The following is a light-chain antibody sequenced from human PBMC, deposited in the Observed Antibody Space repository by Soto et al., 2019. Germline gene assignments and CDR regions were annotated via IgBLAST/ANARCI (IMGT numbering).Light chain of an antibody. CDR2: GAS. J-gene: IGKJ1*01. CDR3: QQYEYWHPWT. Sequence: EIVTTQSPATPSVSPGERATLSCRASESVSTNLAWYQQRPGQAPRLLIYGASTRATGIPARFSGSGSGTEFTLTINSLQSEDFAVYFCQQYEYWHPWTFGQGTKV. V-gene: IGKV3-15*01. CDR1: ESVSTN.